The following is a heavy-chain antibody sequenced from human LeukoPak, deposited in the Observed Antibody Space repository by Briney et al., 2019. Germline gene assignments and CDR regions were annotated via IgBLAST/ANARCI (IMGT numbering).Heavy chain of an antibody. Sequence: GSSVKVSCKASGGTFISYAISWVRQAPGQGLEWMGGIIPIFGTANYAQKFQGRVTITADESTSTAYMELSSLRSEDTAVYYCARLPERWLPLDYWGQGTLVTVSS. CDR3: ARLPERWLPLDY. D-gene: IGHD5-24*01. J-gene: IGHJ4*02. V-gene: IGHV1-69*01. CDR2: IIPIFGTA. CDR1: GGTFISYA.